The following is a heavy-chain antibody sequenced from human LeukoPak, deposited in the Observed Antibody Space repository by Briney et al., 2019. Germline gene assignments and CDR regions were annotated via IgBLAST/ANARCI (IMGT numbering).Heavy chain of an antibody. CDR3: ARELGYSNLGVGY. J-gene: IGHJ4*02. CDR2: IYYSGST. Sequence: PSETLSLTCTVSGGSISSYYWSWIRQPPGKGLEWIGYIYYSGSTNYNPSLKSRVTISVDTSKNQFSLKLSSVTAADTAVYYCARELGYSNLGVGYWGQGTLVTVSS. V-gene: IGHV4-59*01. CDR1: GGSISSYY. D-gene: IGHD6-13*01.